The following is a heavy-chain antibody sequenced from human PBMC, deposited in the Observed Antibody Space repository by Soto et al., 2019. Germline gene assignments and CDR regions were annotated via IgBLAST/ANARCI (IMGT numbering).Heavy chain of an antibody. Sequence: PSETLSLTCGVSGGSISSGNWWSWVRQPPGKGLEWIGEIYHSGSPNYNPSLKSRVTISVDKSKSQFSLNLSSVTAADTAVYYCARGRYDSSGYSFFDYWGQGTLVTVSS. J-gene: IGHJ4*02. V-gene: IGHV4-4*02. D-gene: IGHD3-22*01. CDR3: ARGRYDSSGYSFFDY. CDR1: GGSISSGNW. CDR2: IYHSGSP.